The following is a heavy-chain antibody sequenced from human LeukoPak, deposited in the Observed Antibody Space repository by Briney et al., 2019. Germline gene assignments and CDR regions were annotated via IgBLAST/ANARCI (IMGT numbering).Heavy chain of an antibody. CDR2: INYSVQT. Sequence: ADTLSLTRYVSGYSIRSGYHWDWIRQPPGNGLEWIGSINYSVQTYSNPSLKSRVTIAVDTSKNQFSLKMTSVTAADTAFYFCARSEVNDYMNYWGQGMPVTVSS. V-gene: IGHV4-38-2*01. J-gene: IGHJ4*02. D-gene: IGHD4-11*01. CDR1: GYSIRSGYH. CDR3: ARSEVNDYMNY.